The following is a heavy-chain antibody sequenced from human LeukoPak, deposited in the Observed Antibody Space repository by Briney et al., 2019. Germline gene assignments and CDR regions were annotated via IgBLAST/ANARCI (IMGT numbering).Heavy chain of an antibody. J-gene: IGHJ4*02. CDR3: ARDLRWLQRYYFDY. CDR2: ISSSSSYI. CDR1: GFTFSSYS. Sequence: GGSLRLSCAASGFTFSSYSMNWVRQAPGKGLEWVSSISSSSSYIYYADSVKGRFTISRDNAKNSLYLQMNSLRAEHTAVYYCARDLRWLQRYYFDYWGQGTLVTVSS. D-gene: IGHD5-24*01. V-gene: IGHV3-21*01.